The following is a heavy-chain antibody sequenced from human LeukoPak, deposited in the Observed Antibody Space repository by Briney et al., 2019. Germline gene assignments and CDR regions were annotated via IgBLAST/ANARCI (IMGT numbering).Heavy chain of an antibody. CDR1: GYTFTCYY. CDR2: INPNSGGT. D-gene: IGHD3-22*01. J-gene: IGHJ6*02. V-gene: IGHV1-2*02. CDR3: ARVIDDRSGYSDYYGMTV. Sequence: GASVKVSCKASGYTFTCYYMHWVRQAPGQGLEWMGWINPNSGGTNYAQKFQGRVTMTRDTSISTAYMELSRLRSDDSAAYSCARVIDDRSGYSDYYGMTVWGQGTTVTASS.